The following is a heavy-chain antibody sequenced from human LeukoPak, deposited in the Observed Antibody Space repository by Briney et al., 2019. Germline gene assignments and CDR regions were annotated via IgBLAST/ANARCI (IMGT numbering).Heavy chain of an antibody. CDR2: ISSSSNYI. J-gene: IGHJ3*02. V-gene: IGHV3-21*01. D-gene: IGHD6-13*01. CDR1: GFTFSSYW. CDR3: AREGSAGPDAFDI. Sequence: GGSLRLSCAASGFTFSSYWMHWVRQAPGKGLEWVSSISSSSNYIYYADSVKGRFTISRDNAKKSLYLQMNSLRAEDTAVYYCAREGSAGPDAFDIWGQGTMVTVSS.